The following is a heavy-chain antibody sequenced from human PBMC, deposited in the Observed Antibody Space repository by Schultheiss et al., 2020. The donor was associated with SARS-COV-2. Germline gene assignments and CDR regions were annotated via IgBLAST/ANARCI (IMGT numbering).Heavy chain of an antibody. Sequence: SETLSLTCTVSGGSISSGDYSWSWVRQPPGKGLEWIGYVYSSGNTNYNPSLKSRVTMSVDMTKNQFSLKVSSVTAADTAIYYCARDTYCSAGSCFDWYFDVWGRGTLVTVSS. J-gene: IGHJ2*01. D-gene: IGHD2-15*01. V-gene: IGHV4-61*08. CDR2: VYSSGNT. CDR1: GGSISSGDYS. CDR3: ARDTYCSAGSCFDWYFDV.